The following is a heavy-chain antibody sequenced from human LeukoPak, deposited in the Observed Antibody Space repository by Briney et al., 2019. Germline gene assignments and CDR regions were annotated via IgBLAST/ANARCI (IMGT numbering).Heavy chain of an antibody. CDR1: GFSFSSYG. CDR2: IWSDGSNE. J-gene: IGHJ4*02. Sequence: GGSLRLSCAASGFSFSSYGMHWVRQSPGKGLEWLAVIWSDGSNENYAHSVKGRFTISRDNSKNTLYLQMNSLRAEDTAVYYCAKRGEVGTYYYFDYWGQGTLVTVSS. D-gene: IGHD1-26*01. V-gene: IGHV3-33*08. CDR3: AKRGEVGTYYYFDY.